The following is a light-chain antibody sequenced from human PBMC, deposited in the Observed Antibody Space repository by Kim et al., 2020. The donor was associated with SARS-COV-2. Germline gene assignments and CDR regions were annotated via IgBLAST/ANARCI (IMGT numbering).Light chain of an antibody. CDR1: QDIYNN. V-gene: IGKV1-33*01. J-gene: IGKJ2*03. Sequence: LSASVGDRVTITCQASQDIYNNLNWYQQKEGKAPKLLIFDASNLDIGVPSRFSGSGSGIDFTFTISSLQPEDIATYYCQQYAKRLSFGQGTKLEI. CDR2: DAS. CDR3: QQYAKRLS.